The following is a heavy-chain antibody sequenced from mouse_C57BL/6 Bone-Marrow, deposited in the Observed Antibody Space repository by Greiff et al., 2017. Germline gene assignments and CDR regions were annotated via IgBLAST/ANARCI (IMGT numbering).Heavy chain of an antibody. J-gene: IGHJ1*03. CDR2: IYPGSGST. CDR3: ARPYYSNYGYFDV. Sequence: QVQLKQPGAELVKPGASVKMSCKASGYTFTSYWITWVKQRPGQGLEWIGDIYPGSGSTNYNEKFKSKATLTVDTSSSTAYMQLSSLSSEDSAVYYCARPYYSNYGYFDVWGTGTTVTVSS. CDR1: GYTFTSYW. V-gene: IGHV1-55*01. D-gene: IGHD2-5*01.